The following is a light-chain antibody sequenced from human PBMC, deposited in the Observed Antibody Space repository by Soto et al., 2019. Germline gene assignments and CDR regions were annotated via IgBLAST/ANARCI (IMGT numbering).Light chain of an antibody. Sequence: DIQMTQSPSSLSASVGDRVTITCQASHDIKKYLNWYQQKAHKVPKLLIHDASTLATGVPSRFTGSGSGTDFTLTINSLQPEDVATYYCQEYETFSPWTFGQGTKVEVK. CDR3: QEYETFSPWT. V-gene: IGKV1-33*01. J-gene: IGKJ1*01. CDR1: HDIKKY. CDR2: DAS.